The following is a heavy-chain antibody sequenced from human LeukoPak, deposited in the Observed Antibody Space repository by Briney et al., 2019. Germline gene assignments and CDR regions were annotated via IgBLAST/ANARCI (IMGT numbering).Heavy chain of an antibody. Sequence: SETLSLTCAVYGGSFSGYYWSWIRQPPGKGLEWIGEVNHSGSTNYNPSLKSRVTMSVDTSKNQFSLKLSSVTAADTAVYYCARIPPPRSCRGGSCYSGGSYWGQGTLVTVSS. J-gene: IGHJ4*02. CDR3: ARIPPPRSCRGGSCYSGGSY. CDR1: GGSFSGYY. V-gene: IGHV4-34*01. D-gene: IGHD2-15*01. CDR2: VNHSGST.